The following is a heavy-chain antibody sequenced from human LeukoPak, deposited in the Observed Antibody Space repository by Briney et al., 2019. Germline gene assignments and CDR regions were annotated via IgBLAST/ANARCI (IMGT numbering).Heavy chain of an antibody. CDR3: ARDLHYDSSGYPY. D-gene: IGHD3-22*01. CDR2: INPNSGGT. V-gene: IGHV1-2*06. J-gene: IGHJ4*02. Sequence: GASVKVSCKASGYTFTGYYMHWVRQAPGQGLEWMGRINPNSGGTNYAQKFQGRVTMTRDTSISTAYMELSRLRSDDTAVYYCARDLHYDSSGYPYWAQGTLVTVSS. CDR1: GYTFTGYY.